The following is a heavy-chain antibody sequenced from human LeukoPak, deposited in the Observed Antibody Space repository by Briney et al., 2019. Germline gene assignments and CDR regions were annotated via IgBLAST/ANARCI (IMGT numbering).Heavy chain of an antibody. CDR2: IYSGGST. J-gene: IGHJ4*02. Sequence: GGSLRLSCAASGFTVSSNYMSWVRQAPGKGLEWVSVIYSGGSTYYADSVKGRFTISRDNSKNTLYLQMNSLGVEDTAVYYCARGLLDGYNSDFDYWGQGTLVTVSS. V-gene: IGHV3-66*01. CDR1: GFTVSSNY. D-gene: IGHD5-24*01. CDR3: ARGLLDGYNSDFDY.